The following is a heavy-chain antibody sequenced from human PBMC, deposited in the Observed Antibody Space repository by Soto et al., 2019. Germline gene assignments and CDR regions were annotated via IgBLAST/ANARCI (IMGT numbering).Heavy chain of an antibody. V-gene: IGHV4-31*03. CDR3: ARDRDIVATTQGAFDI. CDR2: IYYSGST. Sequence: SETLSLTCTVSGGSISSGGYYWSWIRQHPGKGLEWIGYIYYSGSTYYNPSLKSRVTISVDTSKNQFSLKLSSVTAADTAVYYCARDRDIVATTQGAFDIRGQGTMVTVSS. J-gene: IGHJ3*02. D-gene: IGHD5-12*01. CDR1: GGSISSGGYY.